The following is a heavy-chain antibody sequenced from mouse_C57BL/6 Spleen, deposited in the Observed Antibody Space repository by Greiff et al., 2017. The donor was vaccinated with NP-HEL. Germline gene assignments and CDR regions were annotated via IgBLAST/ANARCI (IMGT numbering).Heavy chain of an antibody. CDR2: IYPGSGST. CDR1: GYTFTSYW. Sequence: QVQLKQPGAELVKPGASVKMSCKASGYTFTSYWITWVKQRPGQGLEWIGDIYPGSGSTNYNEKFKSKVTLTVDTSSSTAYMQLSSLTSEDSAVYYCARNNPRQPSYFDYWGQGTTLTVSS. CDR3: ARNNPRQPSYFDY. D-gene: IGHD3-2*01. J-gene: IGHJ2*01. V-gene: IGHV1-55*01.